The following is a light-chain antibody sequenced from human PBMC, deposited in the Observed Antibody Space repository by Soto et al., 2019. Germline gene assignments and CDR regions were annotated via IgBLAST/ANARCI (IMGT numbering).Light chain of an antibody. V-gene: IGKV3D-15*02. CDR2: GAS. Sequence: IVMTQSAATLSVAPGETATLSCRPSQSVSSYLAWYQQKPGQAPRLLIYGASTRATGIPDRFSGSGSGTDFTLTISSLEFGDSAVYYCQQYGSSPTWTFGQGTKVDI. CDR3: QQYGSSPTWT. CDR1: QSVSSY. J-gene: IGKJ1*01.